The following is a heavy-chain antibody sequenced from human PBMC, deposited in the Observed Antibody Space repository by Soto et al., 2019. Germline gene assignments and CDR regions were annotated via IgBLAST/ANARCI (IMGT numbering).Heavy chain of an antibody. CDR2: ISSTSTYI. J-gene: IGHJ4*02. V-gene: IGHV3-21*01. Sequence: GGSLRLSCGASGFTFSHYTLDWVRQAPGKGLEWVSSISSTSTYIYYADSVKGRFTVSRDNAKKSVYLQMNSLRAEDTALSFCAREGSSWPTWFFDYWGQGALVTVSS. D-gene: IGHD6-13*01. CDR3: AREGSSWPTWFFDY. CDR1: GFTFSHYT.